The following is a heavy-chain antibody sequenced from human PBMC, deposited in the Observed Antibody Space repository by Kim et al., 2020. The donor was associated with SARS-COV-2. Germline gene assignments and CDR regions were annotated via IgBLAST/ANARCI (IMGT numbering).Heavy chain of an antibody. Sequence: ASVKVSCKASGYTFTSYGISWVRQAPGQGLEWMGWISGYNGNTNYAQKFQGRVTMTTDTSTTTAYMELRSLRSDDTAVYYCARDPDPIVGDDDWGQGTLVTVSS. CDR3: ARDPDPIVGDDD. J-gene: IGHJ4*02. CDR2: ISGYNGNT. D-gene: IGHD1-26*01. V-gene: IGHV1-18*01. CDR1: GYTFTSYG.